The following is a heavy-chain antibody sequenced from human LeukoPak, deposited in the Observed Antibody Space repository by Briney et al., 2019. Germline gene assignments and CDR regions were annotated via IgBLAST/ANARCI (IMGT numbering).Heavy chain of an antibody. CDR1: GGSFSVYY. V-gene: IGHV4-34*01. J-gene: IGHJ6*04. Sequence: PSETLSLTCAVYGGSFSVYYWSWIRQPPGKGLEWIGEINHSGSTNYNPSLKSRVTISVDTSKNQFSLKLSSVTAADTAVYYCARGLVGVWGKGPTVTVYS. CDR3: ARGLVGV. CDR2: INHSGST.